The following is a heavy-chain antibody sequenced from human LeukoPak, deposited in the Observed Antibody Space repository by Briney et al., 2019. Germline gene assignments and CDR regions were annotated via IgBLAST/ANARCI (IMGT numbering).Heavy chain of an antibody. CDR3: AREDSSSWYLGYYYYYYMDV. Sequence: SETLSLTCAVYGGSFNGYYWGWIRQPPGKGLEWIGSIYYSGSTYYNPSLKSRVTISVDTSKNQFSLKLSSVTAADTAVYYCAREDSSSWYLGYYYYYYMDVWGKGTTVTVSS. CDR1: GGSFNGYY. J-gene: IGHJ6*03. V-gene: IGHV4-34*01. D-gene: IGHD6-13*01. CDR2: IYYSGST.